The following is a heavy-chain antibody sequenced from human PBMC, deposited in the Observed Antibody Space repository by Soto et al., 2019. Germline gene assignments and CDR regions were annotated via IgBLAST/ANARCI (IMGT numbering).Heavy chain of an antibody. CDR1: GFTFSSYS. V-gene: IGHV3-48*02. CDR2: ISSSSSTI. J-gene: IGHJ4*02. D-gene: IGHD3-3*01. CDR3: ARNYDFWSGYSNASYADY. Sequence: GGSLRLSCAASGFTFSSYSMNWVRQAPGKGLEWVSYISSSSSTIYYADSVKGRFTISRDNAKNSLYLQMNSLRDEDTAVYYCARNYDFWSGYSNASYADYWGQRTLVSVSS.